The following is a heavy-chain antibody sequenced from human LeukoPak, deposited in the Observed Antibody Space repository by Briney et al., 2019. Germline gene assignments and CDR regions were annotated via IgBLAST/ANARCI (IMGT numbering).Heavy chain of an antibody. D-gene: IGHD2-21*02. Sequence: PSETLSPTCTVSGGSISSYYWSWIRIRQPAGKGLEWIGRIHSSGSTNYNPSLKGRVTMSVDTSKNQFSLSLTSVTAADTAVYYCARTTAHWYFDLWGRGTLVSVSS. CDR2: IHSSGST. CDR1: GGSISSYY. V-gene: IGHV4-4*07. J-gene: IGHJ2*01. CDR3: ARTTAHWYFDL.